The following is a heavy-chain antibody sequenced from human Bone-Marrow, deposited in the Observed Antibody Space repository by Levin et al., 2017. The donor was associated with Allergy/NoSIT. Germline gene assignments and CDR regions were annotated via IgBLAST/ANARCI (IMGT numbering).Heavy chain of an antibody. J-gene: IGHJ3*02. V-gene: IGHV4-39*07. Sequence: SCTVSYDSINTNNYYWGWIRQPPGKGLEWIGNIFYSGTTYYNPSLKSRVTISVDTSKNHFSLKLTSLTAADTAVYYCARVAGKSSYGYSVTTFEIWGQGTMVTVSS. CDR2: IFYSGTT. CDR3: ARVAGKSSYGYSVTTFEI. D-gene: IGHD5-18*01. CDR1: YDSINTNNYY.